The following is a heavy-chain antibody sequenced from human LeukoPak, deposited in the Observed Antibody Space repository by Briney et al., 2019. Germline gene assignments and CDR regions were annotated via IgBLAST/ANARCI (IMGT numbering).Heavy chain of an antibody. CDR2: ISGSGSDT. V-gene: IGHV3-23*01. J-gene: IGHJ4*02. D-gene: IGHD6-25*01. Sequence: GGSLRLSCAASGFTFSTYAMSWVRQAPGKGLEWVSGISGSGSDTYYADSVKGRFTISRDNYKNTLHLQMNSLRAEDTAVYYCAKDRPDYTSGHFDYWGLGTLVTVSS. CDR3: AKDRPDYTSGHFDY. CDR1: GFTFSTYA.